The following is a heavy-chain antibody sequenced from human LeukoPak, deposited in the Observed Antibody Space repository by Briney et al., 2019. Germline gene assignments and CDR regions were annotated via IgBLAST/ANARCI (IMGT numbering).Heavy chain of an antibody. CDR2: IYYSGST. V-gene: IGHV4-59*01. J-gene: IGHJ6*02. D-gene: IGHD4-11*01. CDR3: ARGMTTNHYYYYGMDV. CDR1: GGSISSYY. Sequence: SETLSLTCTVSGGSISSYYWSWIRQPPGKGLEWIGYIYYSGSTNYNPSLKSRVTISVDTSKNQFSLKLSSVTAADTAVYYCARGMTTNHYYYYGMDVWGQGTTVTVSS.